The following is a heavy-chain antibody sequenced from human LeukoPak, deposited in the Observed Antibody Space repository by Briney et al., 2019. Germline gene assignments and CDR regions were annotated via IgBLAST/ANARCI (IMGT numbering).Heavy chain of an antibody. CDR2: ISWNSGSI. CDR3: AKSGGVGCSSTSCYGGAFDI. J-gene: IGHJ3*02. D-gene: IGHD2-2*01. CDR1: GFTFDDYA. Sequence: GGSLRLSCAASGFTFDDYAMHWVRQAPGKGLEWVSGISWNSGSIGYADSVKGRFTISRDNAKNSLYLQMNSLRAEDTALYYCAKSGGVGCSSTSCYGGAFDIWGQGTMVTVSS. V-gene: IGHV3-9*01.